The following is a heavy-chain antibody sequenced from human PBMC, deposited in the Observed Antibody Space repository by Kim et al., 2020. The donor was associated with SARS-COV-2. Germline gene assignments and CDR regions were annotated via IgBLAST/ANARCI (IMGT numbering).Heavy chain of an antibody. CDR1: GGSFSGYY. Sequence: SETLSLTCAVYGGSFSGYYWSWIRQPPGKGLEWIGEINHSGSTNYNPSLKSRVTISVDTSKNQFSLKLSSVTAADTAVYYCARFYYGSGPPNWFDPWGQGTLVTVSS. CDR2: INHSGST. D-gene: IGHD3-10*01. V-gene: IGHV4-34*01. J-gene: IGHJ5*02. CDR3: ARFYYGSGPPNWFDP.